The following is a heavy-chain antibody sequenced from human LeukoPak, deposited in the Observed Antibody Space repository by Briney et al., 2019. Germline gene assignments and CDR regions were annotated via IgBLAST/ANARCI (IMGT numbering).Heavy chain of an antibody. J-gene: IGHJ4*02. CDR1: GFTYTTYW. D-gene: IGHD6-6*01. CDR3: ARIGYSSSSNDW. V-gene: IGHV3-7*01. Sequence: EGSLRLSCAVSGFTYTTYWMSWVRQAPGKGLEWVANINQDGSVRYYVDSLKDRFTIYRDNARNSLYLQMNSLRVEDTAVYYCARIGYSSSSNDWWGQGTLVTVSS. CDR2: INQDGSVR.